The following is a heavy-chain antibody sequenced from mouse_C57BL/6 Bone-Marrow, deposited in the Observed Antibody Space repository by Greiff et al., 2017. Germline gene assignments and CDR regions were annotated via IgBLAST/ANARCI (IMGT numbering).Heavy chain of an antibody. CDR1: GYTFTSYW. Sequence: VQLQQPGAELVKPGASVKLSCKASGYTFTSYWMHWVKQRPGRGLEWIGRIDPNSGGTKYNEKFKSKATLTVDKPSSTAYMQLSSLTSEDSAVYYCASSRWLLPYYFDYWGQGTTLTVSS. J-gene: IGHJ2*01. CDR3: ASSRWLLPYYFDY. CDR2: IDPNSGGT. D-gene: IGHD2-3*01. V-gene: IGHV1-72*01.